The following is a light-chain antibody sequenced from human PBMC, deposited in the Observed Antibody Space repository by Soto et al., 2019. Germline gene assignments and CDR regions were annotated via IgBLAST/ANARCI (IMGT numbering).Light chain of an antibody. V-gene: IGKV1-5*01. Sequence: DIQMTQSLSTLSASVGDRVTITCRASQTINSWLAWYQQKPGKAPKLLIYDASSLESGVPSRFSGSGSGTEFTLTISSLQPDDFATYYCQQYNSYSTFGQGTKVDIK. J-gene: IGKJ1*01. CDR2: DAS. CDR1: QTINSW. CDR3: QQYNSYST.